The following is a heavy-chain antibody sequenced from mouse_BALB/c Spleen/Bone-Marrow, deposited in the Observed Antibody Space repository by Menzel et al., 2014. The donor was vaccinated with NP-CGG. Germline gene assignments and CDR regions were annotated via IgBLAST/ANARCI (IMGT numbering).Heavy chain of an antibody. CDR3: ARLGYYGGFAY. CDR2: INPDSSTI. V-gene: IGHV4-1*02. J-gene: IGHJ3*01. D-gene: IGHD2-3*01. Sequence: EVMLVESGGGLVQPGGSLKLSCAASGFDFSRYWMSWVRQAPGKGPEWIGEINPDSSTINYTPSLKDKFIISRDNAKNTLYLQMSEVRSEDTALYYCARLGYYGGFAYWGQGTLVTVSA. CDR1: GFDFSRYW.